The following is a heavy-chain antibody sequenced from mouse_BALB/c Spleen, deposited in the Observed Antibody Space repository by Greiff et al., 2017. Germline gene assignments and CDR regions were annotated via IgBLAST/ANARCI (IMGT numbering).Heavy chain of an antibody. CDR3: ARRSGLLVVESYAMDY. CDR1: GDSITSGY. Sequence: DVQLQESGPSLVKPSQTLSLTCSVTGDSITSGYWNWIRKFPGNKLEYMGYISYSGSTYYNPSLKSRISITRDTSKNQYYLQLNSVTTEDTATYYCARRSGLLVVESYAMDYWGQGTSVTVSS. J-gene: IGHJ4*01. D-gene: IGHD1-1*01. CDR2: ISYSGST. V-gene: IGHV3-8*02.